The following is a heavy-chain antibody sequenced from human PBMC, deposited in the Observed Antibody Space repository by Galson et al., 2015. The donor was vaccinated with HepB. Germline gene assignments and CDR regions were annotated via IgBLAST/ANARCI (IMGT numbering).Heavy chain of an antibody. J-gene: IGHJ3*02. CDR2: ISSSSSYI. CDR3: ARPTIFGDAFDI. Sequence: SLRLSCAASGFTFSSYSMNWVRQAPGKGLEWVSSISSSSSYIYYADSVKGRFTISRDNAKNSLYLQMNSLRAEDTAVYYCARPTIFGDAFDIWGQGTMVTVSS. V-gene: IGHV3-21*01. CDR1: GFTFSSYS. D-gene: IGHD3-3*01.